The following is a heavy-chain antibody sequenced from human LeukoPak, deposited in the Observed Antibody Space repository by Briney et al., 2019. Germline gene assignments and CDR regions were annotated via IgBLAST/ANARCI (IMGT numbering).Heavy chain of an antibody. J-gene: IGHJ4*02. D-gene: IGHD4-17*01. CDR2: INLNSGGT. CDR3: ARASWETVQGY. Sequence: ASVKVSCKASGYTFTGYYMHWVRQAPGQGLEWMGWINLNSGGTDYAQKFQGRVTMTRDTSISTAYMELSRLRSDDTAVYYCARASWETVQGYWGQGTLVTVSS. V-gene: IGHV1-2*02. CDR1: GYTFTGYY.